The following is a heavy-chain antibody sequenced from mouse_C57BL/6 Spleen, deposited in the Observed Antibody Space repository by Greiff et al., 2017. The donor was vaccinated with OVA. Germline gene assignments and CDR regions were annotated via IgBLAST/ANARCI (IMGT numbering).Heavy chain of an antibody. V-gene: IGHV1-50*01. CDR3: DRRGQDAMDY. D-gene: IGHD3-3*01. Sequence: QVQLQQPGAELVKPGASVKLSCKASGYTFTSYWMQWVKQRPGQGLEWIGEIDPSDSYTNYNQKFKGKATLTVDTSSSTAYMQLSSLTSEDSAVYYCDRRGQDAMDYWGQGTSVTVSS. CDR2: IDPSDSYT. CDR1: GYTFTSYW. J-gene: IGHJ4*01.